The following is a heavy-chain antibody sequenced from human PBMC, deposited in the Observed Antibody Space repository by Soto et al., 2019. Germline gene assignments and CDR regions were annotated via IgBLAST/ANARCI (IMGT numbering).Heavy chain of an antibody. Sequence: HPGGSLRLSCAASGLTFSSYAMSWVRQAPGKGLEWVSVISGSGGSTYYADSVKGRFTISRDNSKNTLYLQMNSLGAEDTAVYYCAKRGSGSQFDYWGQGTLVTVSS. D-gene: IGHD1-26*01. CDR2: ISGSGGST. CDR1: GLTFSSYA. CDR3: AKRGSGSQFDY. J-gene: IGHJ4*02. V-gene: IGHV3-23*01.